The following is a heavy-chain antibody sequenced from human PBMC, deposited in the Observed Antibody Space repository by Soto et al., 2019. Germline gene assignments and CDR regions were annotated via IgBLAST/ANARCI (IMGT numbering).Heavy chain of an antibody. CDR2: IYYSGST. Sequence: SETLSLTCTVSGGSISSSSYYWGWIRQPPGKGLEWIGSIYYSGSTYYNPSLKSRVTISVDTSKNQFSLKLSSVTAADTAVYYCARTYGITGTTRVSWFDPWGQGTLVTVAS. J-gene: IGHJ5*02. V-gene: IGHV4-39*01. CDR1: GGSISSSSYY. CDR3: ARTYGITGTTRVSWFDP. D-gene: IGHD1-20*01.